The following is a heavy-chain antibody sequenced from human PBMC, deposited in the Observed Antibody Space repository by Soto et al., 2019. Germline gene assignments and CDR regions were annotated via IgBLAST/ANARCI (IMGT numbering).Heavy chain of an antibody. Sequence: SATLSLTCTVSGGSISTYYWSWIRQPPGKRLEWIGHIYYSGRTNYNPSLKSRATISVDTSNNQFSLKVSSVTAADTAVYYCARGLPLGYCSSTSCYEYFDYSGQGTLVTVSS. D-gene: IGHD2-2*01. CDR1: GGSISTYY. J-gene: IGHJ4*02. CDR3: ARGLPLGYCSSTSCYEYFDY. CDR2: IYYSGRT. V-gene: IGHV4-59*01.